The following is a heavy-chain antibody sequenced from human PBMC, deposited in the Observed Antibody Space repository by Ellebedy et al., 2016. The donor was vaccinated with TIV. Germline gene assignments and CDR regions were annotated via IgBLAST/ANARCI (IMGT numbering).Heavy chain of an antibody. Sequence: SETLSLXCTVSGASISTRTNYWGWVRQPAGKGLEWVGYVCQSGSPNNNPSLKSRLSMSLDTSKNQFSLKLSSVTAADTAVYYCARDYYGSLDYWGQGTLVTVSS. CDR3: ARDYYGSLDY. D-gene: IGHD3-10*01. V-gene: IGHV4-61*10. CDR1: GASISTRTNY. J-gene: IGHJ4*02. CDR2: VCQSGSP.